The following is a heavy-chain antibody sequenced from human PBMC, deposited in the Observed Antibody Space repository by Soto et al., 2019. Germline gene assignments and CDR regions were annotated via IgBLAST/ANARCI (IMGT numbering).Heavy chain of an antibody. D-gene: IGHD3-3*01. V-gene: IGHV1-69*12. J-gene: IGHJ4*02. CDR3: AGAMVDFWSGYYFDY. CDR2: IIPIFGTA. CDR1: GGTFSSYA. Sequence: QVQLVQSGAEVKKPGSSVQVSCKASGGTFSSYAISWVRQAPGQGLEWMGGIIPIFGTANYAQKFHGRVTITADECTSTASMGLSSLRPEHTLWYCCAGAMVDFWSGYYFDYWRQGTLVTVSS.